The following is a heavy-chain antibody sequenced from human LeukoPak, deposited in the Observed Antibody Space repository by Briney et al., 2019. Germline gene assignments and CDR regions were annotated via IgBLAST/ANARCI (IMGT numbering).Heavy chain of an antibody. CDR3: ARSGGLDSSGYYSS. J-gene: IGHJ4*02. CDR1: GYTFTSYG. CDR2: ISAYNGNT. Sequence: ASVKVSCKASGYTFTSYGISWVRQAPGQGLEWMGWISAYNGNTNYAQKLQGRVTMTTDTSTSTAYMEPRSLRSDDTAVYYCARSGGLDSSGYYSSWGQGTLVTVSS. V-gene: IGHV1-18*01. D-gene: IGHD3-22*01.